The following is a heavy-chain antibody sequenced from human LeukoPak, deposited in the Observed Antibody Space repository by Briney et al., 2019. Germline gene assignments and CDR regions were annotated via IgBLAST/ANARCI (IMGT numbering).Heavy chain of an antibody. CDR1: GYHFTNYW. J-gene: IGHJ4*02. D-gene: IGHD2-2*01. V-gene: IGHV5-51*01. Sequence: GESLKISCNGFGYHFTNYWNGWGPQMPGKGLEWMGIIYPGDSDTRYSPSFQGQVTISADKSISTTYLQWNSPKASDTAMYYCARRTGPIVVVAAAYFDYWGQGTLVTVSS. CDR2: IYPGDSDT. CDR3: ARRTGPIVVVAAAYFDY.